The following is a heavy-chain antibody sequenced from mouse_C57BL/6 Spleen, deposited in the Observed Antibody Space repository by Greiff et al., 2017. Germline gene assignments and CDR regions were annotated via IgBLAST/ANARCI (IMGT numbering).Heavy chain of an antibody. D-gene: IGHD1-1*01. CDR3: ARHYGSSPYYFDY. CDR1: GFTFSSYG. V-gene: IGHV5-6*01. Sequence: EVNVVESGGDLVKPGGSLKLSCAASGFTFSSYGMSWVRQTPDKRLEWVATISSGGSYTYYPDSVKGRFTISRDNAKNTLYLQMSSLKSEDTAMYYCARHYGSSPYYFDYWGQGTTLTVSS. CDR2: ISSGGSYT. J-gene: IGHJ2*01.